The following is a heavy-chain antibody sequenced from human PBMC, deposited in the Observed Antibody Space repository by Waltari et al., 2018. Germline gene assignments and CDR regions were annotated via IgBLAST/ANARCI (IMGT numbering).Heavy chain of an antibody. V-gene: IGHV4-39*01. J-gene: IGHJ3*02. CDR2: MSPSGHT. CDR1: GSISSTTYY. D-gene: IGHD1-26*01. Sequence: QLQLQESGPGLVKPSETLSLTCTVSGSISSTTYYWGWFRQPPGKGLEWIGSMSPSGHTYYNPSLKSRVTISVDTSKNQFSLRLSSVTAADTAVYYCARRSRGSGSYAFGAFDIWGQGTMVIVSS. CDR3: ARRSRGSGSYAFGAFDI.